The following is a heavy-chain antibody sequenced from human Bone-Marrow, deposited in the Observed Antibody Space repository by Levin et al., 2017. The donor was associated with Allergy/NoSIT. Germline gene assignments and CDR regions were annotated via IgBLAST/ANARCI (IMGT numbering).Heavy chain of an antibody. CDR1: GYTFTGYY. CDR3: ARRSPPTGYYYYGMDV. V-gene: IGHV1-2*02. D-gene: IGHD1-14*01. CDR2: INPNSGGT. Sequence: GESLKISCKASGYTFTGYYMHWVRQAPGQGLEWMGWINPNSGGTNYAQKFQGRVTMTRDTSISTAYMELSRLRSDDTAVYYGARRSPPTGYYYYGMDVWGQGTTVTVSS. J-gene: IGHJ6*02.